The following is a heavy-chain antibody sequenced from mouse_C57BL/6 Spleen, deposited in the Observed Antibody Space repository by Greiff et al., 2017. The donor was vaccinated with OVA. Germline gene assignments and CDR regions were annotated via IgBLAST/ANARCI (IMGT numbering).Heavy chain of an antibody. D-gene: IGHD1-1*02. CDR3: ASLITMRGFAY. CDR1: GFTFSSYT. J-gene: IGHJ3*01. CDR2: ISGGGGNT. Sequence: EVQVVESGGGLVKPGGSLKLSCAASGFTFSSYTMSWVRQTPEKRLEWVATISGGGGNTYYPDSVKGRFTISRDNAKNTLYLQMSSLRSEDTALYYCASLITMRGFAYWGQGTLVTVSA. V-gene: IGHV5-9*01.